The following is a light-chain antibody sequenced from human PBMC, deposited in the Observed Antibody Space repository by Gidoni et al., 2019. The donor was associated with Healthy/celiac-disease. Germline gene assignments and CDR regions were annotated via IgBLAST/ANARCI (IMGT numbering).Light chain of an antibody. Sequence: DIQTTQSPSSRSASVGDRVTITCRASQSISSYLNWYQQKPGKAPKLLIYAASSLQSGVPSRFSGSGSGTDFTLTISSLQPEDFATYYCQQCYSTPLTFGGGTKVEIK. J-gene: IGKJ4*01. CDR3: QQCYSTPLT. CDR1: QSISSY. V-gene: IGKV1-39*01. CDR2: AAS.